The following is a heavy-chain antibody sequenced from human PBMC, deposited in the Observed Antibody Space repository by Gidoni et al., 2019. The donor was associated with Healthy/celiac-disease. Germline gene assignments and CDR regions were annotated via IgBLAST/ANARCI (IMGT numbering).Heavy chain of an antibody. CDR1: GSTFTGYY. J-gene: IGHJ6*02. V-gene: IGHV1-2*04. CDR3: AREGSHYYYGMDV. CDR2: INPNSGGT. Sequence: VQLVLSGAAVKKPGASVKVSCKVSGSTFTGYYMHWVRQAPGQGLEWMGWINPNSGGTNYAQKFQGWGTMTRDTSISTAYMELSRLRSDDTAVYYCAREGSHYYYGMDVWGQGTTVTVSS.